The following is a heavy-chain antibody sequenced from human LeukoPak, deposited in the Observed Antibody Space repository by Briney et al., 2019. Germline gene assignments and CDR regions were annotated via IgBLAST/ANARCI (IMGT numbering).Heavy chain of an antibody. D-gene: IGHD5-18*01. V-gene: IGHV1-2*06. CDR3: ARSTTAMVAFDY. CDR2: INPNSGGT. Sequence: ASVKISCKVSGYTLTELSMHWVRQAPAQGLEWMGRINPNSGGTNYAQKFQGRVTMTRDTSISTAYMELSRLRSDDTAVYYCARSTTAMVAFDYWGQGTLVTVSS. CDR1: GYTLTELS. J-gene: IGHJ4*02.